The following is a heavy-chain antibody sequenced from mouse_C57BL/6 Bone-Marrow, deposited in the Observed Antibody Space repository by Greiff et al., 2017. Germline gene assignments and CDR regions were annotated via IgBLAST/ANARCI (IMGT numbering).Heavy chain of an antibody. D-gene: IGHD2-4*01. J-gene: IGHJ3*01. V-gene: IGHV1-82*01. CDR1: GYAFSSSW. CDR2: IYPGDGDT. CDR3: ARWPLYYDYDVGFAY. Sequence: VQLQQSGPELVKPGASVKISCKASGYAFSSSWMNWVKQRPGKGLEWIGRIYPGDGDTNYNGKFKGKAKLTADKSSSTAYMQLSSLTSEDSAVYFCARWPLYYDYDVGFAYWGQGTLVSVSA.